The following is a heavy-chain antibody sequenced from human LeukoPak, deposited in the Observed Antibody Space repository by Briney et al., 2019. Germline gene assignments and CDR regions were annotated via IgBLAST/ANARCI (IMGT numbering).Heavy chain of an antibody. J-gene: IGHJ4*02. Sequence: SVKVSCKASGGTFSSYAISWVRQAPGQGLEWMGGIIPIFGTANYAQKFQGRVTITADKSTSTAYMELSSLRSEDTAVYYCASPRPYDSSGYYGYWGQGTLVTVSS. CDR3: ASPRPYDSSGYYGY. CDR2: IIPIFGTA. CDR1: GGTFSSYA. D-gene: IGHD3-22*01. V-gene: IGHV1-69*06.